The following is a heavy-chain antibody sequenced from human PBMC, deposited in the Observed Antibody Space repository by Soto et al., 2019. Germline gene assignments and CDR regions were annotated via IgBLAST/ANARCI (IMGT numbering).Heavy chain of an antibody. CDR3: ARNLYNTGGFGP. V-gene: IGHV1-8*02. CDR1: GYTFTNYD. Sequence: QVQLVQSGAEVKKPGASVKVSCKASGYTFTNYDINWVRQATGQGLEWVGWMTPISGDTGYAQNFQGRVTMTRDTPRSTAYLELSSLTSEDTAVYYCARNLYNTGGFGPWGQGTLVTVSS. D-gene: IGHD3-10*01. CDR2: MTPISGDT. J-gene: IGHJ5*02.